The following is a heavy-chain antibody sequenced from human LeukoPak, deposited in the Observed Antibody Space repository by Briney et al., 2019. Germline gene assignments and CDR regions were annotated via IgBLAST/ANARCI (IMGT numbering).Heavy chain of an antibody. V-gene: IGHV3-20*01. CDR2: INWNGGST. D-gene: IGHD3-22*01. Sequence: GGSLRLSCAASGFTLDDYGMSWVRHAQGKGLEWVSGINWNGGSTVYADSGKGRFTISRDNAKNSLYLQMNSLRAEDTALYHCARDSYYYDSSGYYGMDVWGQGTTVTVSS. CDR3: ARDSYYYDSSGYYGMDV. CDR1: GFTLDDYG. J-gene: IGHJ6*02.